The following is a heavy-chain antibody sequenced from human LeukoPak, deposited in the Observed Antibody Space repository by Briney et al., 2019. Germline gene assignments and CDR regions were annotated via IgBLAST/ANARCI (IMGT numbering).Heavy chain of an antibody. CDR1: GFSLSTPAMR. Sequence: SGPTLVNPTQTLTLTCTFSGFSLSTPAMRVSWIRQPPGKALEWLARIDWDDDKLYNTSLKTRLTISKDTSKNQVVLTMTNMDPVDTATYSCARTQYSSSSRFYFDYWGQGTLVTVSS. J-gene: IGHJ4*02. V-gene: IGHV2-70*04. CDR3: ARTQYSSSSRFYFDY. D-gene: IGHD6-6*01. CDR2: IDWDDDK.